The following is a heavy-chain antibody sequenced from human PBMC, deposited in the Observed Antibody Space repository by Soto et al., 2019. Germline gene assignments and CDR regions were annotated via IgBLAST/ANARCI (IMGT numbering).Heavy chain of an antibody. CDR3: VKSRLAGGFDY. D-gene: IGHD6-19*01. V-gene: IGHV3-23*01. CDR2: ISANSGTT. Sequence: EVQLLESGGCLVQPGGSLRLSCVASGFIFSNYAMSWVRQAPGKGLEWGSFISANSGTTYNADSVEGRFTISRDNSKKALYLQMNSLRPEDTAVYYCVKSRLAGGFDYWGQGTLVTVSS. J-gene: IGHJ4*02. CDR1: GFIFSNYA.